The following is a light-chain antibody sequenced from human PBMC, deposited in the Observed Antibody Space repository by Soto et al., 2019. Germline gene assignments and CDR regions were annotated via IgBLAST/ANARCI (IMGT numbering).Light chain of an antibody. CDR1: SSDVGSYNY. CDR3: SSYTTSTTQV. J-gene: IGLJ2*01. Sequence: QSALTQPASVSGSPGQSITISCTGTSSDVGSYNYVSWYQQHLGKAPKLMIYEVRNRPSGVSDRFSGSKSGKTASLTIFGLQAEDEADYYCSSYTTSTTQVFGGGTKLTVL. V-gene: IGLV2-14*01. CDR2: EVR.